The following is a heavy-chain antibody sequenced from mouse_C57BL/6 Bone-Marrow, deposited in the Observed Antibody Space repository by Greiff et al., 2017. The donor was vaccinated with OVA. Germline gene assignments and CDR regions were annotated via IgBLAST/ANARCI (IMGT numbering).Heavy chain of an antibody. CDR1: GFTFSSYG. CDR3: ARPDGYFSWFAY. Sequence: VQLKESGGDLVKPGGSLKLSCAASGFTFSSYGMSWVRQTPDKRLEWVATISSGGSYTYYPDSVKGRFTISRDNAKNTLYLQMSSLKSEDTAMYYCARPDGYFSWFAYWGQGTLVTVSA. CDR2: ISSGGSYT. D-gene: IGHD2-3*01. J-gene: IGHJ3*01. V-gene: IGHV5-6*01.